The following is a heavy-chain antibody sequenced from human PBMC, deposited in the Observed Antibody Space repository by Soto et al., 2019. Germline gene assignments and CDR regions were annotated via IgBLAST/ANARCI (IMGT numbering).Heavy chain of an antibody. D-gene: IGHD6-13*01. J-gene: IGHJ6*02. V-gene: IGHV3-33*01. CDR2: IWYDGSNK. CDR3: ARETYSSSPFYYYCGMDV. CDR1: GFTFSSYG. Sequence: GGSLRLSCAASGFTFSSYGMHWVRQAPGKGLEWVAVIWYDGSNKYYADSVKGRFTISRDNSKNTLYLQMNSLRAEDTAVYYCARETYSSSPFYYYCGMDVWGQGTTVTVSS.